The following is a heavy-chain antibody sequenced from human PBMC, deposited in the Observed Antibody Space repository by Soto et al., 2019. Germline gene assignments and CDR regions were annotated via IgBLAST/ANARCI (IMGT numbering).Heavy chain of an antibody. V-gene: IGHV3-30*03. J-gene: IGHJ6*02. D-gene: IGHD3-9*01. CDR3: ARPGSGYDVLTGQYFFYFHAMDV. Sequence: GGSLRLSCGASGLSVSDNYMGWVRQATGKGLEWVAVMSHDGRNTYYADAVRGRFTISRDNSKHTLYLQMNSLRTADTAVYYCARPGSGYDVLTGQYFFYFHAMDVWGQGTTVTVSS. CDR2: MSHDGRNT. CDR1: GLSVSDNY.